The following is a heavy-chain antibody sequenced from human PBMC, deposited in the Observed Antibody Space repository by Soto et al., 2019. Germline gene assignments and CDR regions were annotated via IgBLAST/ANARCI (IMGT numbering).Heavy chain of an antibody. J-gene: IGHJ5*02. CDR3: AKDRYNWNNNWFDP. D-gene: IGHD1-20*01. Sequence: GGSLRLSCAGSGFIFSNYGIHWVRQAPGKGLEWVAVISCSGSNTYYADSVKGRFTISRDNSKNTLYLQMNSLRAEDTAVYYCAKDRYNWNNNWFDPWGQGTLVTVS. V-gene: IGHV3-33*06. CDR1: GFIFSNYG. CDR2: ISCSGSNT.